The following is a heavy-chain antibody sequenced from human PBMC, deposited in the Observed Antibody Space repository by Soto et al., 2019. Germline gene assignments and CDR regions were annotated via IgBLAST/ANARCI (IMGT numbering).Heavy chain of an antibody. V-gene: IGHV4-61*01. CDR1: GVSVSNGSYY. CDR3: AREDYSDSSD. Sequence: QVQLQESGPGLVKPSETLSLTCTVSGVSVSNGSYYWSWIRQPPGKGLEWIGDIYYSGGTKYNPSLMSRVTISVDTSKNLFSLKLSSVTAADTAVYYCAREDYSDSSDWAQGTLVTVSS. CDR2: IYYSGGT. D-gene: IGHD3-22*01. J-gene: IGHJ1*01.